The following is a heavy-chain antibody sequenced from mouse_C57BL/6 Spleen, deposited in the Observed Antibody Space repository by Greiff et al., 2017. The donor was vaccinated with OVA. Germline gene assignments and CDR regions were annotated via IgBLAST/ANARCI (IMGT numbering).Heavy chain of an antibody. D-gene: IGHD2-1*01. J-gene: IGHJ3*01. CDR3: AIYYGNLFAY. Sequence: DVQLVESGGGLVKPGGSLKLSCAASGFTFSDYGMHWVRQAPEKGLEWVAYISSGSSTIYYADTVKGRFTISRDNAKNTLFLQMTSLRSEDTAMYYCAIYYGNLFAYWGQGTLVTVSA. CDR1: GFTFSDYG. V-gene: IGHV5-17*01. CDR2: ISSGSSTI.